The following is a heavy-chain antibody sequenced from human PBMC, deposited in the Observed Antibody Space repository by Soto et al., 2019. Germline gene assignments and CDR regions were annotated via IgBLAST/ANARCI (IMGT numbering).Heavy chain of an antibody. V-gene: IGHV3-23*01. CDR1: RFSFNTFA. D-gene: IGHD3-3*01. J-gene: IGHJ4*02. CDR2: INAGGGNT. Sequence: GSLRLSCVASRFSFNTFAKSWVRQSPGKGLEWVSSINAGGGNTYYADSVKGRFTVSRDNSKNTLHLQMDTLRAEDTAIYYCAKDSYTDVWTGNYYHLDYWREGTRVTVSS. CDR3: AKDSYTDVWTGNYYHLDY.